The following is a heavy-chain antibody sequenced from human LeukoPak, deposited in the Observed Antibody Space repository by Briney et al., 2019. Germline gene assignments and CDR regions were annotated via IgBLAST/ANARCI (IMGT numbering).Heavy chain of an antibody. D-gene: IGHD4-23*01. CDR1: GYTFTGYY. CDR2: MNPNSGNT. Sequence: GASVKVSCKASGYTFTGYYMHWVRQAPGQGLEWMGGMNPNSGNTGYAQKFQGRVTMTRNTSISTAYMELSRLRSEDTAVYYCARSSTVDAYYYYYTAVWGKGPTVTISS. J-gene: IGHJ6*03. CDR3: ARSSTVDAYYYYYTAV. V-gene: IGHV1-8*02.